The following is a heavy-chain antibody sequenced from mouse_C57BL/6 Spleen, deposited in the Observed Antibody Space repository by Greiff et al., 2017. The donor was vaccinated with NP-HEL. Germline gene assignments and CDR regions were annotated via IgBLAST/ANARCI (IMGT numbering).Heavy chain of an antibody. D-gene: IGHD1-1*01. CDR1: GFTFSDYG. J-gene: IGHJ4*01. CDR3: ARHYYGSRSAMDY. V-gene: IGHV5-17*01. Sequence: EVKLMESGGGLVKPGGSLKLSCAASGFTFSDYGMHWVRQAPEKGLAWVAYISSGSSTICYADTVKGRFTISRDNTKNTLFLQMTSLRSEDTAMYYCARHYYGSRSAMDYWGQGTSVTVSS. CDR2: ISSGSSTI.